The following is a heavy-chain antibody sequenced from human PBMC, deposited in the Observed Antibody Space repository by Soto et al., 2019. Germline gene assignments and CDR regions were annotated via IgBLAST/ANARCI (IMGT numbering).Heavy chain of an antibody. D-gene: IGHD4-17*01. CDR3: ASCYGDYEFPCEY. CDR2: ISSTSNIA. Sequence: EVQLVESGGGLVQPGGSLRLSCKGSGFTFTDYSMLWVRQAPGKGLEWVSYISSTSNIAFYVDSVEGRFTTSRDNAKNSLYLQMNSLRDEDTAVYYCASCYGDYEFPCEYWGQGTLVTVSS. CDR1: GFTFTDYS. V-gene: IGHV3-48*02. J-gene: IGHJ4*02.